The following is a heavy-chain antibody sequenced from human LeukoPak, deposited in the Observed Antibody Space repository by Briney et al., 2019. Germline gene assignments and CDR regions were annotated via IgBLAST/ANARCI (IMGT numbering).Heavy chain of an antibody. J-gene: IGHJ4*02. Sequence: PSETLSLTCTVSGGSINSSYWNWIRQPPGKGLEWIGYIYYSGSTYYNPSLKSRVTISVDTSKNQFSLKLSSVTAADTAVYYCARDAGTSQEVDYWGQGTLVTVSS. D-gene: IGHD1-1*01. CDR2: IYYSGST. CDR1: GGSINSSY. V-gene: IGHV4-59*12. CDR3: ARDAGTSQEVDY.